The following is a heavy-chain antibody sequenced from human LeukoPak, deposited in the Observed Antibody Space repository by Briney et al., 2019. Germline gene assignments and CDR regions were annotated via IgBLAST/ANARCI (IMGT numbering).Heavy chain of an antibody. V-gene: IGHV3-23*01. CDR3: AKDQPSWLLSEY. D-gene: IGHD2-2*01. Sequence: HPGGSLRLSCAASGFTFSSYAMSWVHQAPGKGLEWVSAISGSGGSTYYADSVKGRFTISRDNSKNTLYLQMNSLRAEDTAVYYCAKDQPSWLLSEYWGQGTLVTVSS. CDR2: ISGSGGST. CDR1: GFTFSSYA. J-gene: IGHJ4*02.